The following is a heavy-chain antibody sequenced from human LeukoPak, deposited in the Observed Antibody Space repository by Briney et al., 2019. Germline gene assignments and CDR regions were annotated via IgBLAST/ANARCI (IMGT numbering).Heavy chain of an antibody. J-gene: IGHJ4*02. CDR3: ARGRGSYNGEIDY. CDR2: IYYSGST. Sequence: SETLSLTCTVSGGSISGYYWSWIRQPPGKGLEWIGYIYYSGSTNYNPSLKSRVTISVDTSKNQFSLKLSSVTAADTAVYYCARGRGSYNGEIDYWGQGTLVTVSS. V-gene: IGHV4-59*01. D-gene: IGHD1-26*01. CDR1: GGSISGYY.